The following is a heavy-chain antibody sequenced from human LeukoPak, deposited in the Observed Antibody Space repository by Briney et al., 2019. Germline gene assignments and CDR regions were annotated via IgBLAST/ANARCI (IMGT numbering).Heavy chain of an antibody. J-gene: IGHJ3*02. CDR3: GRGGYSSGWYLSNDAFDI. D-gene: IGHD6-19*01. CDR1: GGSFSGYY. CDR2: INHSGST. V-gene: IGHV4-34*01. Sequence: SETLSLTCAVYGGSFSGYYWSRIRQPPGKGLEWIGEINHSGSTNYNPSLKSRVTISVDTSKNQFSLKLSSVTAADTAVYYCGRGGYSSGWYLSNDAFDIWGQGTMVTVSS.